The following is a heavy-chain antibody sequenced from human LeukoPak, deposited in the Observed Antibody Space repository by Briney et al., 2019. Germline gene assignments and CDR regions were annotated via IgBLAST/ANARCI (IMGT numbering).Heavy chain of an antibody. CDR3: HYYYDSSGYMSDY. J-gene: IGHJ4*02. CDR2: IYPGDSDT. D-gene: IGHD3-22*01. Sequence: GESLRISCKGSGYSFTSYWIGWVPQMPGKGLEWMGIIYPGDSDTRYSPSFQGQVTISADKSISTAYLQWSSLKASDTAMYYCHYYYDSSGYMSDYWGQGTLVTVSS. CDR1: GYSFTSYW. V-gene: IGHV5-51*01.